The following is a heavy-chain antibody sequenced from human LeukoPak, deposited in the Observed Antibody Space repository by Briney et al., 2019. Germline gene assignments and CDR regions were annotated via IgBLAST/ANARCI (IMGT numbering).Heavy chain of an antibody. D-gene: IGHD2-2*01. CDR2: IYPGDSDT. J-gene: IGHJ4*02. V-gene: IGHV5-51*01. CDR1: GYSFTSYW. Sequence: GESLKISCQGSGYSFTSYWIGWVRQMPGKGLEWMGIIYPGDSDTRYSPSFQGQVTISADKSISTTYLQWSSPKASDTAIYYCARPLNAGPGYYFDYWGQGTLVSVSS. CDR3: ARPLNAGPGYYFDY.